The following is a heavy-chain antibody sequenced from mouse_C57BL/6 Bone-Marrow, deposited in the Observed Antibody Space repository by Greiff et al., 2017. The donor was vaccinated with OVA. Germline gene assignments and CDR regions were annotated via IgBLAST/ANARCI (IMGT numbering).Heavy chain of an antibody. CDR3: GRRDAMNY. Sequence: EVKVVESGGGLVQPGGSLKLSCAASGFTFSDFYMYWIRQTPEKRLEWVAYISNGGGSTYYPDTVKGRFTISRDNAKNTLYLQMSGLKSEDTAMYYCGRRDAMNYWGQGTSVTVSS. CDR2: ISNGGGST. CDR1: GFTFSDFY. J-gene: IGHJ4*01. V-gene: IGHV5-12*01.